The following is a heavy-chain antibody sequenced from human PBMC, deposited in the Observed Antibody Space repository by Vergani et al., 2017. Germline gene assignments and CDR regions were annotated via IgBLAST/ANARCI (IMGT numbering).Heavy chain of an antibody. CDR3: ARDLTVTLRHYYYYMDV. D-gene: IGHD4-17*01. J-gene: IGHJ6*03. Sequence: QVQLQESGPGLVKPSETLSLTCTVSGRSIISYYWSWIRQPAGKGLEWIGRIYTSGSTNYNPSLKSRVTLSVDTSKNQFSLKLSSVTAADTAVYYCARDLTVTLRHYYYYMDVWGKGTTVTVSS. V-gene: IGHV4-4*07. CDR1: GRSIISYY. CDR2: IYTSGST.